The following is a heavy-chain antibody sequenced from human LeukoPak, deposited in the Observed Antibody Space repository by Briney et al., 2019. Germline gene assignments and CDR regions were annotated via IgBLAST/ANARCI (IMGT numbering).Heavy chain of an antibody. CDR1: GFTLSNYA. J-gene: IGHJ6*02. CDR3: AKDASGSYVYYYYYYGMDV. Sequence: PGGSLRLSCSASGFTLSNYAMHWVRQAPGKGLEWVAVISYDGSNKYYADSVKGRFTISRDNSKNTLYLQMNSLRAEDTAVYYCAKDASGSYVYYYYYYGMDVWGQGTTVTVSS. V-gene: IGHV3-30*04. D-gene: IGHD1-26*01. CDR2: ISYDGSNK.